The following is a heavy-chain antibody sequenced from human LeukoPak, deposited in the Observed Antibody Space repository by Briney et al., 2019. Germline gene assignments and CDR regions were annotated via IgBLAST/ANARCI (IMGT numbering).Heavy chain of an antibody. CDR2: IYYSGRT. D-gene: IGHD1-26*01. Sequence: SETLSLTCTVSGGSLNSYYWSWIRQPPGKGLEWIGYIYYSGRTNYNPSLKSRVTISVDTSKNQFSLKLSSVTAADTAVYYCARHSESYLIPLDYWGQGTLVTVSS. CDR3: ARHSESYLIPLDY. CDR1: GGSLNSYY. V-gene: IGHV4-59*01. J-gene: IGHJ4*02.